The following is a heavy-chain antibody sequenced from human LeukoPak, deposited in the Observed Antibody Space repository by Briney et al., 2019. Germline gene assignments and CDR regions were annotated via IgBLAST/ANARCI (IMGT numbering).Heavy chain of an antibody. J-gene: IGHJ4*02. CDR1: GFTFSSYS. Sequence: PGGSLRLSCAASGFTFSSYSMNWVRQAPAKGLEWVWYISSSTSTIYYAYSVKGPFTISRDHAKNSLYLQMTSLRTEDTAVYYCARDLVSVGYWGQGTLVTVSS. D-gene: IGHD3-10*01. CDR2: ISSSTSTI. V-gene: IGHV3-48*01. CDR3: ARDLVSVGY.